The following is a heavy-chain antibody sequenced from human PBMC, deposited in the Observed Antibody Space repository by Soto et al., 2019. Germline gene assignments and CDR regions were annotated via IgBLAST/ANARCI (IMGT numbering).Heavy chain of an antibody. J-gene: IGHJ4*02. CDR2: IYHSGST. CDR3: ARDQGSHPGE. D-gene: IGHD2-15*01. CDR1: GGSISRNNW. Sequence: QVQLQESGPGLVRPSGTLSLTCAVSGGSISRNNWWRWVRQPPGKGLEGIGEIYHSGSTNYNPSLKSRVSMSVVPSQNLFSLTLNSVTAADTAFYYCARDQGSHPGEWGQGTRVSVSS. V-gene: IGHV4-4*02.